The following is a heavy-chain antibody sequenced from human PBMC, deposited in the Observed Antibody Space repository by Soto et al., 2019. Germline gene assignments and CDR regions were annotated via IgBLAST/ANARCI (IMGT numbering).Heavy chain of an antibody. Sequence: ETLSLTCTVSGGSISSNYWSWIRQPPGKGLEWIGHIYYSGSTNYSPSLKSRVTISVDTSKIQFSLTLSSVTAADTAVYYCVRQFDSYSPWHRMDVWGQGTT. CDR1: GGSISSNY. CDR2: IYYSGST. D-gene: IGHD1-26*01. J-gene: IGHJ6*02. V-gene: IGHV4-59*08. CDR3: VRQFDSYSPWHRMDV.